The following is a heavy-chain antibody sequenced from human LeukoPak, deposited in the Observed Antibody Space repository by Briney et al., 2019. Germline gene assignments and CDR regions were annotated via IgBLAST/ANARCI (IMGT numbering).Heavy chain of an antibody. J-gene: IGHJ4*02. V-gene: IGHV3-74*01. CDR3: TRLSTSVAGGDH. D-gene: IGHD6-19*01. Sequence: PGGSLRLSCAASGFTFSSYWMNWVRQAPGKGLVWVSRINSDGSTTTYADSVKGRFTISRDNARNTLYLQMNSLRAEDTAVYYCTRLSTSVAGGDHWGQGTLVIVSS. CDR1: GFTFSSYW. CDR2: INSDGSTT.